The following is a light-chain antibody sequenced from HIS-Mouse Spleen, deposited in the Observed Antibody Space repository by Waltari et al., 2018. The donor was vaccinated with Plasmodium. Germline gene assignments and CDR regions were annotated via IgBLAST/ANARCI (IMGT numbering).Light chain of an antibody. V-gene: IGKV3-15*01. CDR2: GAS. CDR1: QIVSSN. Sequence: EIVMTQSPATLSVSPGERATLSCRASQIVSSNLAWYQQKPGQATRLLIYGASTRATGIPARFSGSGSGTEFTLTISSLQSEDFAVYYCQQYNNWSFTFGPGTKVDIK. J-gene: IGKJ3*01. CDR3: QQYNNWSFT.